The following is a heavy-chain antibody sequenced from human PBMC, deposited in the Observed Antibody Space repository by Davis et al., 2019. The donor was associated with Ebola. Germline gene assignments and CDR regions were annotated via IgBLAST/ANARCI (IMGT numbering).Heavy chain of an antibody. CDR2: IAYDGRYE. J-gene: IGHJ4*02. CDR1: GITFSRYA. V-gene: IGHV3-30*04. Sequence: GESLKISCAVSGITFSRYAMHWVRQAPGKGLEWVTDIAYDGRYESYAESVKGRFTISRANSKSTLYLQMNSLRLEDTAVYYCVRDYNDGIGRFDYWGQGTLVTVSS. CDR3: VRDYNDGIGRFDY. D-gene: IGHD3-16*01.